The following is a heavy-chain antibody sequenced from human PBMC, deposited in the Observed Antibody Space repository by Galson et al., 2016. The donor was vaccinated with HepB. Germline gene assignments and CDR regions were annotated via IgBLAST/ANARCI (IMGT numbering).Heavy chain of an antibody. V-gene: IGHV4-39*01. D-gene: IGHD1-26*01. CDR2: IYYTGST. Sequence: ETLSLTCTVSGDSISSSNYYWAWIRQPPGKGLEWIGRIYYTGSTDYKWSFESRVTISVDMSKNQFSLKLTSVTAADTAVYYCARQLDLRLVPKVGVTMRGTFRWFDPW. J-gene: IGHJ5*02. CDR1: GDSISSSNYY. CDR3: ARQLDLRLVPKVGVTMRGTFRWFDP.